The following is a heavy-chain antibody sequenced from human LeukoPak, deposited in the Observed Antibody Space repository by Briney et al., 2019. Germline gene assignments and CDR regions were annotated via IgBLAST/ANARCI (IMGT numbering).Heavy chain of an antibody. CDR2: INPSGGST. CDR3: ARRGYCSSASCYSIYYYYYMDV. V-gene: IGHV1-46*01. Sequence: ASVKVSCKASGYTFTSYYMQWVRQAPGQGLEWMGIINPSGGSTSYAQKFQGRVTMTRDMSTSTVYMELSSLRSEDTAVYYCARRGYCSSASCYSIYYYYYMDVWGKGTTVTVSS. CDR1: GYTFTSYY. J-gene: IGHJ6*03. D-gene: IGHD2-2*03.